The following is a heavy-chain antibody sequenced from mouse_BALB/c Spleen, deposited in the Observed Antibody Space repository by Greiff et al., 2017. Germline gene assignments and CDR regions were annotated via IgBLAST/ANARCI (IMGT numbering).Heavy chain of an antibody. Sequence: EVQGVESGGGLVQPGGSLKLSCAASGFTFSSYTMSWVRQTPEKRLEWVAYISNGGGSTYYPDTVKGRFTISRDNAKNTLYLQMSSLKSEDTAMYYCARQRRYEVEFAYWGEGTLVTVSA. V-gene: IGHV5-12-2*01. CDR1: GFTFSSYT. D-gene: IGHD2-14*01. CDR3: ARQRRYEVEFAY. J-gene: IGHJ3*01. CDR2: ISNGGGST.